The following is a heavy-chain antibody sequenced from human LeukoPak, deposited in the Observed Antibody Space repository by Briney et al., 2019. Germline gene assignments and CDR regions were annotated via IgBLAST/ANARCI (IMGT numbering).Heavy chain of an antibody. CDR1: GYTFTGYY. D-gene: IGHD6-13*01. V-gene: IGHV1-2*02. Sequence: AASVKVSCKASGYTFTGYYMHWVRQAPGQGLEWMGWINPNSGGTNYAQKFQGRVTITRDTSISTAYMELSRLRSDDTAVYYCARDLLRIAAAGNKVVEYWGQGTLVTVSS. CDR3: ARDLLRIAAAGNKVVEY. J-gene: IGHJ4*02. CDR2: INPNSGGT.